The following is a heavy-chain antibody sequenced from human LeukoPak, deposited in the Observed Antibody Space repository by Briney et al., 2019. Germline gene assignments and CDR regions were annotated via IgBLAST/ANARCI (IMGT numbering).Heavy chain of an antibody. CDR1: GGSFSGYY. D-gene: IGHD6-13*01. Sequence: PSETLSLTCAVYGGSFSGYYWSWIRQPPGKGLEWIGEINHSGSTNYNPSLKSRVTISVDTSKNQFSLKLSSVTAADTAVYYCASGADQMYSSSWYYSNWFDPWGQGTLVTVSS. J-gene: IGHJ5*02. CDR2: INHSGST. CDR3: ASGADQMYSSSWYYSNWFDP. V-gene: IGHV4-34*01.